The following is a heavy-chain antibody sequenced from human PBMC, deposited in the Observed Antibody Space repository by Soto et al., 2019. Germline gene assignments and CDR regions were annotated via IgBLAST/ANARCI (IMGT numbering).Heavy chain of an antibody. D-gene: IGHD3-22*01. Sequence: AASVKVSCKASGYTFIGYYIQWVRQAPGQRPEWMGWINPDNGDTKYAQKFQGRVAMTRDTASTKVFMELRGLTSDDTAVYFCARKLGSSDSAGFSLGYWGQGTPGTAPQ. J-gene: IGHJ4*01. CDR2: INPDNGDT. CDR3: ARKLGSSDSAGFSLGY. CDR1: GYTFIGYY. V-gene: IGHV1-2*02.